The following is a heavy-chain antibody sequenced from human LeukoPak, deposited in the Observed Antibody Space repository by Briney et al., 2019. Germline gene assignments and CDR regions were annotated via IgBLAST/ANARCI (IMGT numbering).Heavy chain of an antibody. D-gene: IGHD3-10*01. V-gene: IGHV3-74*01. J-gene: IGHJ4*02. CDR3: VRPPAGEFRPFEY. Sequence: PGGSLRLSRAASGFTLTYYWMHWVRQAPGKGLVWVSRINSDGSSTSYADSVKGRFTISRDNAKNTLYLQMNSLRAEDTAVYYCVRPPAGEFRPFEYWGQGTLVTVSS. CDR1: GFTLTYYW. CDR2: INSDGSST.